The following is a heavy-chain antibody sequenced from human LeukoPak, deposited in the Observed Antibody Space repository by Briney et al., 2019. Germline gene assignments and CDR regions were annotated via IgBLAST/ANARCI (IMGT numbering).Heavy chain of an antibody. Sequence: GGSLRLSCAASGFTFSIYAMSWVRQAPGKGLQWVSSITSRGESTWYADSVKGRFTITRDNSENTLYLQMHSLRAEDTAVYYCARDRPNYYGSDGHYYRRDGDYWGRGTLVSVYS. CDR1: GFTFSIYA. J-gene: IGHJ4*02. CDR2: ITSRGEST. D-gene: IGHD3-10*01. V-gene: IGHV3-23*01. CDR3: ARDRPNYYGSDGHYYRRDGDY.